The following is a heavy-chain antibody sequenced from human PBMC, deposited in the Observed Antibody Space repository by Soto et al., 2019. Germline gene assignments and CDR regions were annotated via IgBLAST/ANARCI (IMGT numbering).Heavy chain of an antibody. J-gene: IGHJ4*02. CDR2: IYYSGST. D-gene: IGHD6-19*01. Sequence: SETLSLTCTVSGGSISSGGYYWSWIRQHPGKGLEWIGYIYYSGSTYYNPSLKSRVTISVDTSKNQFSLKLSSVTAADTAVYYCARAGGYSGYEFIAVAGTIDYWGQGTLVTVSS. CDR3: ARAGGYSGYEFIAVAGTIDY. V-gene: IGHV4-31*03. CDR1: GGSISSGGYY.